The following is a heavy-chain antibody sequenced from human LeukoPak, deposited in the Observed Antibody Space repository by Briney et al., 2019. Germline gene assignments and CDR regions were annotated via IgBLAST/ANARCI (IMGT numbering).Heavy chain of an antibody. Sequence: PGGSLGLSCAASGFTVSSNYMSWVRQAPGKGLEWVSVIYSGGGTYYADSVKGRFTISRDNSKNTLYLQMNSLRAEDTAVYYCARDNGRWLYVTGDYWGQGTLVTVSS. CDR1: GFTVSSNY. CDR3: ARDNGRWLYVTGDY. V-gene: IGHV3-66*01. CDR2: IYSGGGT. D-gene: IGHD2-8*01. J-gene: IGHJ4*02.